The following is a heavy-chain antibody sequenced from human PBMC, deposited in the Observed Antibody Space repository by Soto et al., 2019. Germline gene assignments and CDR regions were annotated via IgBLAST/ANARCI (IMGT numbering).Heavy chain of an antibody. Sequence: GGSLRLSCTVSGFAFNNYGINWVRQAPGKGLEWVSSISKSDYTYYSDSVKRRFAISRDNAKSSVSLQMNTLRVEDTAVYYCAREDSIIIPDVSDFWGQGTLVRVSS. J-gene: IGHJ4*02. CDR1: GFAFNNYG. D-gene: IGHD3-22*01. V-gene: IGHV3-21*01. CDR2: ISKSDYT. CDR3: AREDSIIIPDVSDF.